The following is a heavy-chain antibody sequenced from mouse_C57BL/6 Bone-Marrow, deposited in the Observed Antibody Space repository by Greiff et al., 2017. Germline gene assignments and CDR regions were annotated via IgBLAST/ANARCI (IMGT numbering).Heavy chain of an antibody. CDR2: FHPYNDDT. D-gene: IGHD2-1*01. V-gene: IGHV1-47*01. CDR1: GYTFTTYP. CDR3: ARGGNYGVYYFDY. J-gene: IGHJ2*01. Sequence: VQLQQSGAELVKPGASVKMSCKASGYTFTTYPIEWMQQNHGKSLEWIGNFHPYNDDTKYNEKFKGKDTLTVEKSTSKVYLALSRITSDYSAVYYCARGGNYGVYYFDYWGQGTTLTVSS.